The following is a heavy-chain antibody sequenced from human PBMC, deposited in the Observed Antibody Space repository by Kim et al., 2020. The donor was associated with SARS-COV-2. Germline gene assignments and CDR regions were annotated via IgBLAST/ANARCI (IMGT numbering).Heavy chain of an antibody. D-gene: IGHD1-26*01. CDR3: ARRGSYRSYFDY. J-gene: IGHJ4*02. V-gene: IGHV4-34*01. Sequence: NSNPSLKSRVTISVDPSKNQFSLELSSVTAADTAVYYCARRGSYRSYFDYWGQGTLVTVSS.